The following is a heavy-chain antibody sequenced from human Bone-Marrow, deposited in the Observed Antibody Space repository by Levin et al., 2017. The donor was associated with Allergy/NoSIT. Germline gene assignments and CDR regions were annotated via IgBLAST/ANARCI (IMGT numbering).Heavy chain of an antibody. Sequence: ASVKVSCKASGDTLSSYTLSWVRQAPGQGLEWMGGIAPMFNVPNYAQKFQGRVAITADDSTSTAYMELSSLTSEDTAVYYCATTKNYEFWSGYWFSEYWGQGTLVTVSS. V-gene: IGHV1-69*13. J-gene: IGHJ4*02. CDR3: ATTKNYEFWSGYWFSEY. CDR1: GDTLSSYT. D-gene: IGHD3-3*01. CDR2: IAPMFNVP.